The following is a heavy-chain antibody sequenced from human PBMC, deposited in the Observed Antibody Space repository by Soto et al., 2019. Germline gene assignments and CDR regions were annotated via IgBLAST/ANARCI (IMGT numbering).Heavy chain of an antibody. D-gene: IGHD2-8*02. Sequence: QVQLQESGPGLVKPSGTLSLTCAVTGGSISSSNWWTWVRQPPGEGLEWVGEISRSGTTNYKPSLKSRVSISVDKSRNEFSLNLGSVTAADTAMYYCARDSASGGVFTWCQGTMVTVSS. J-gene: IGHJ3*01. V-gene: IGHV4-4*02. CDR3: ARDSASGGVFT. CDR2: ISRSGTT. CDR1: GGSISSSNW.